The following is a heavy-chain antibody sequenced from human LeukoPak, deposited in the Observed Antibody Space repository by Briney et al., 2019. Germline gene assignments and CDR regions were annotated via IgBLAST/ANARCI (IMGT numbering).Heavy chain of an antibody. J-gene: IGHJ4*02. Sequence: KPSGTLSLTCTVSGGSISSYYMSWVRQAPGKGLGWVSIIYSGGSTYYADSMKGRFTISRDNSKNTLYLQMNSLRAEDTAVYYCARGLGLTRDFDYWGQGTLVTVSS. V-gene: IGHV3-66*01. CDR3: ARGLGLTRDFDY. D-gene: IGHD1-1*01. CDR1: GGSISSYY. CDR2: IYSGGST.